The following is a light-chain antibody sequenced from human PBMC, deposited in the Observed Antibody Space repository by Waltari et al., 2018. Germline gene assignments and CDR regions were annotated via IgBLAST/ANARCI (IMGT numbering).Light chain of an antibody. CDR2: GAS. CDR3: QHYLRLPVT. Sequence: DIQMTQSPSTLSASVGDRVIFSCRASQSISKWLAWYQQKPGKAPKLLIYGASTRATGIPDRFSGSGSGTDFSLTISRLEPDDFAVYYCQHYLRLPVTFGQGTTVEI. CDR1: QSISKW. V-gene: IGKV1-5*01. J-gene: IGKJ1*01.